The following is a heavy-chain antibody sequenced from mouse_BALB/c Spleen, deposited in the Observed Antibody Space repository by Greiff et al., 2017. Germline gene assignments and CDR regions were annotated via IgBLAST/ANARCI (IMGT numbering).Heavy chain of an antibody. D-gene: IGHD2-4*01. CDR2: IDPENGDT. Sequence: EVQLQQSGAELVRSGASVKLSCTASGFNIKDYYMHWVKQRPEQGLEWIGWIDPENGDTEYAPKFQGKATMTADTSSNTAFLQLSSLTSEDTAVYYCNLYDYDGAYWGQGTLVTVSA. CDR3: NLYDYDGAY. J-gene: IGHJ3*01. CDR1: GFNIKDYY. V-gene: IGHV14-4*02.